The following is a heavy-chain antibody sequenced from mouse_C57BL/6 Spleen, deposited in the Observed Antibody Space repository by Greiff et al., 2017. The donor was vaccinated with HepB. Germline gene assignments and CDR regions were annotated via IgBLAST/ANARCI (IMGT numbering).Heavy chain of an antibody. CDR3: ARSPQFITTVGDYFDY. Sequence: QVQLQQPGAELVRPGSSVKLSCKASGYTFTSYWMHWVKQRPIQGLEWIGNIDPSDSETHYNQKFKDKATLTVDKSSSTAYMQLSSLTSEDSAVYYCARSPQFITTVGDYFDYWGQGTTLTVSS. V-gene: IGHV1-52*01. D-gene: IGHD1-1*01. J-gene: IGHJ2*01. CDR2: IDPSDSET. CDR1: GYTFTSYW.